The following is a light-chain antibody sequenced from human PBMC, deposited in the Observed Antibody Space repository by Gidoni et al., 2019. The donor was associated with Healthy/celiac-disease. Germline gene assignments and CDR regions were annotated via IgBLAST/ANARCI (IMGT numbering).Light chain of an antibody. CDR2: EVS. V-gene: IGKV2D-29*01. J-gene: IGKJ2*01. CDR3: MQSIQLPLVT. Sequence: DIVMTQTPLSLSVPPGQPASISCRSSQSLMHSDGETYLYCFLQKPGQPLQLLFYEVSIRFSGLPDRFIGSGSGTDFPLKISRVGAEDVGVYSCMQSIQLPLVTFGQGTKLEIK. CDR1: QSLMHSDGETY.